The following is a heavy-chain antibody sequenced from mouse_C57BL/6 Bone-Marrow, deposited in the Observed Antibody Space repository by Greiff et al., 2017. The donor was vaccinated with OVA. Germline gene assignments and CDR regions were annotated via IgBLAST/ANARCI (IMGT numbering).Heavy chain of an antibody. CDR2: ISNGGGST. CDR3: ARGLFYYAMDY. CDR1: GFTFSDYY. J-gene: IGHJ4*01. V-gene: IGHV5-12*01. Sequence: EVQGVESGGGLVQPGGSLKLSCAASGFTFSDYYMYWVRQTPEKRLEWVAYISNGGGSTYYPDTVKGRFTISRDNAKNTLYLQMSRLKSEDTAMYYCARGLFYYAMDYWGQGTSVTVSS.